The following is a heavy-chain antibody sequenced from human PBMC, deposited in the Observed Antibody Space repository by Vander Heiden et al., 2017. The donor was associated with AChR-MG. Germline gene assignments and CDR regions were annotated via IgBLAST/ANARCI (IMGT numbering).Heavy chain of an antibody. D-gene: IGHD1-26*01. CDR3: ARERWELPSFDAFDI. V-gene: IGHV3-30-3*01. CDR1: GFTFSSYA. CDR2: ISYDGSNK. J-gene: IGHJ3*02. Sequence: QLVESGGGVVQPGRALRLFCASSGFTFSSYAMHWVRQAPGKGLEWVAVISYDGSNKYYADSVKGRFTISRDNSKNTLYLQMNSLRAEDTAVYYCARERWELPSFDAFDIWGQGTMVTVSS.